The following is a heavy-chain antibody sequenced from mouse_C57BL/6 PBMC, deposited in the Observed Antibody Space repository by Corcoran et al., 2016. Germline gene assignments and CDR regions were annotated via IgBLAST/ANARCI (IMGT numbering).Heavy chain of an antibody. CDR3: ASGGYGWFAY. CDR2: INPNNGGT. CDR1: GYTFTDYY. V-gene: IGHV1-26*01. D-gene: IGHD2-2*01. Sequence: EVQLQQSGPELVKPGASVKISCKASGYTFTDYYINWVKQSHGKSLEWIGDINPNNGGTSYNQKFKGKATLTVDKSSSTAYMELRSLTSEDSAVYYCASGGYGWFAYWGQGTLVTVSA. J-gene: IGHJ3*01.